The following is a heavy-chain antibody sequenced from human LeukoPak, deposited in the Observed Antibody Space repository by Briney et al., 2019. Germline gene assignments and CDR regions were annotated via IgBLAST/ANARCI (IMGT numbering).Heavy chain of an antibody. CDR1: GYTFTMYE. V-gene: IGHV1-8*01. CDR2: VNPDSGNT. D-gene: IGHD6-6*01. Sequence: ASVKVSCKASGYTFTMYEVSWARQATGQGLEYMGWVNPDSGNTGYTQKFLDRVTMTRNTSISTAYMELRALRSEDTAIYYCARPRSSWSSDSFEIWGQGTVVIVSA. CDR3: ARPRSSWSSDSFEI. J-gene: IGHJ3*02.